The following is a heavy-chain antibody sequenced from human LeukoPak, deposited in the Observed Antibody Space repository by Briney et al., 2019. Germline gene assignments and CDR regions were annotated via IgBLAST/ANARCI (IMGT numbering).Heavy chain of an antibody. CDR3: CRGDDIRAFDI. D-gene: IGHD2-8*01. Sequence: GGSLRLSCAASGFTFSNYAMSWVRQAPGKGLEWVSTISGSGGSTSYADSVKGRFTISRANSNNTLYLQMNSLRAEDTAVYYCCRGDDIRAFDIWGQGTMVTVSS. CDR2: ISGSGGST. CDR1: GFTFSNYA. J-gene: IGHJ3*02. V-gene: IGHV3-23*01.